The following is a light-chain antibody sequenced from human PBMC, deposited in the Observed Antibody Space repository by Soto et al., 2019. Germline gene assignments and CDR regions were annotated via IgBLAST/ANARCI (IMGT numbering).Light chain of an antibody. CDR3: LQDYNYPYT. J-gene: IGKJ2*01. CDR1: QGIRND. Sequence: AIQMTQSPSSLSASVGDRVTITCRASQGIRNDLGWYQQKPGKAPNLLIYAASSLQSGVSSRFSGSGSGTDFTLTISSLQPEDFATYFCLQDYNYPYTFGQGTKVDIK. CDR2: AAS. V-gene: IGKV1-6*01.